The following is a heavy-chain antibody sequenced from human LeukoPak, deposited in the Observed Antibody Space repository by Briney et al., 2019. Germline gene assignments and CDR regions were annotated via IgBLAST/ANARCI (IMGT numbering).Heavy chain of an antibody. V-gene: IGHV4-61*02. CDR3: AREPYSSGWPHFDY. J-gene: IGHJ4*02. CDR2: IYINGTT. CDR1: GDSISSGSYY. D-gene: IGHD6-19*01. Sequence: SETLSLTCSVSGDSISSGSYYWSWIRQPAGKGLEWIGRIYINGTTNYNPSLKSRVTISVDTSKNQFSLKLSSVTAADTAVYYCAREPYSSGWPHFDYWGQGTLVTVSS.